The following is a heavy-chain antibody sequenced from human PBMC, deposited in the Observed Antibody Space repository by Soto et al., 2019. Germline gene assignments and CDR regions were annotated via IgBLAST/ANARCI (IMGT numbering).Heavy chain of an antibody. Sequence: PGGSLRLSCAASGFTFSTYWMHWVRQAPGKGLVWVSRIKGDGSITTYADSVKGRFTISRDNAKNTLSLQMNSLRVEDTAVYYCASTDWLDPWGQGTLVTVSS. CDR1: GFTFSTYW. CDR2: IKGDGSIT. CDR3: ASTDWLDP. V-gene: IGHV3-74*01. J-gene: IGHJ5*02.